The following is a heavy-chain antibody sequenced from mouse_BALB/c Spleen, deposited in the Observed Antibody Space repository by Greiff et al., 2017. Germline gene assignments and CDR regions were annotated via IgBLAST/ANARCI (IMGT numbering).Heavy chain of an antibody. J-gene: IGHJ3*01. CDR1: GFTFSSYG. V-gene: IGHV5-6-3*01. D-gene: IGHD4-1*01. Sequence: EVKVEESGGGLVQPGGSLKLSCAASGFTFSSYGMSWVRQTPDKRLELVATINSNGGSTYYPDSVKGRFTISRDNAKNTLYLQMSSLKSEDTAMYYCARDWDAWFAYWGQGTLVTVSA. CDR2: INSNGGST. CDR3: ARDWDAWFAY.